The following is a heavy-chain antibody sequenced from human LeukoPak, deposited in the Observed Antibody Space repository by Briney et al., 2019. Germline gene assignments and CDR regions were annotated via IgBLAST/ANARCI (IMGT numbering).Heavy chain of an antibody. Sequence: PSETLSLTCTVSGGSISSYYWSWIRQPPGKGLEWIGYIYYSGSTNYNPSLKSRVTISVDTSKNQFSLKLSSVTAADTAVYYCAREVIRGVTPVWGQGTLVTVSS. CDR1: GGSISSYY. V-gene: IGHV4-59*01. D-gene: IGHD3-10*01. CDR2: IYYSGST. J-gene: IGHJ4*02. CDR3: AREVIRGVTPV.